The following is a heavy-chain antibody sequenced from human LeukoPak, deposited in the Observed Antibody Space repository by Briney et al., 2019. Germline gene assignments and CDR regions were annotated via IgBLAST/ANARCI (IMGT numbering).Heavy chain of an antibody. CDR3: ARDSSYCSGGSCYSHYYYMDV. Sequence: SETLSLTCTVSGGSISSYDWSWIRQPAGKGLGWIGRIYTSGSTNYNPSLKSRVTMSVDTSKNQFSLKLSSVTAADTAVYYCARDSSYCSGGSCYSHYYYMDVWGKGTTVTVSS. D-gene: IGHD2-15*01. J-gene: IGHJ6*03. CDR2: IYTSGST. CDR1: GGSISSYD. V-gene: IGHV4-4*07.